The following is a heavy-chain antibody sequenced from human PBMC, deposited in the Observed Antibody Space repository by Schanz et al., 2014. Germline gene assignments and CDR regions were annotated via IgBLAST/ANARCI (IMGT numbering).Heavy chain of an antibody. J-gene: IGHJ4*02. D-gene: IGHD5-18*01. CDR1: GFTFSDHY. CDR2: ITNKPNNYNT. CDR3: AKYGGGYSYGFVEY. V-gene: IGHV3-72*01. Sequence: EVQLVESGGGMVQPGGSLRLSCAASGFTFSDHYMDWVRQAPGKGLEWVGRITNKPNNYNTEYAASVKGRFTISRDDSRNSLYLQMKSLRAEDTAVYYCAKYGGGYSYGFVEYWGQGILVTVSS.